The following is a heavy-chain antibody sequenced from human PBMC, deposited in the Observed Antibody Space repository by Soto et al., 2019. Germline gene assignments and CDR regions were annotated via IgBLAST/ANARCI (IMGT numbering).Heavy chain of an antibody. J-gene: IGHJ4*02. V-gene: IGHV3-74*01. CDR3: ARVVREFWREIDY. CDR2: INSDGSST. Sequence: GGSLRLSCAASGFTFSNFWMHWVRQAPGKGLVWVSRINSDGSSTTYADSVKGRFTISRDNAKNTLYLQLNSLRAEDTAVYYCARVVREFWREIDYWGQGSLVTVSS. CDR1: GFTFSNFW. D-gene: IGHD3-3*01.